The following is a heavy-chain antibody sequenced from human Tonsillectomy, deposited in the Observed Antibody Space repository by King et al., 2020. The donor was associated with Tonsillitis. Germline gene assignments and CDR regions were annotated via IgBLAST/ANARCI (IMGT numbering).Heavy chain of an antibody. J-gene: IGHJ4*02. CDR3: ARAREMAATNQGYFEY. Sequence: QLVQSGAEVKKPGESLKISCKGFGYSFTNYWIGWVRQMHGKGLEWVGIIYLGDSDTRYSPSFQGQVTILADKSISTAYLQWSRLKASDTAMYYCARAREMAATNQGYFEYWGQGTLVTVSS. V-gene: IGHV5-51*01. D-gene: IGHD5-24*01. CDR2: IYLGDSDT. CDR1: GYSFTNYW.